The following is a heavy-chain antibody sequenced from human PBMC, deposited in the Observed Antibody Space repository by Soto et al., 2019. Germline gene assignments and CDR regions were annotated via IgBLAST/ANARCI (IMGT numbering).Heavy chain of an antibody. J-gene: IGHJ3*02. Sequence: GGSQSLSCAASGFTFSSYAMNWVRQAPGKGLEWVSAISGSGGSTYYADSVKGRFTISRDSSKNTLYLQMNSLRAEDTAVYYCAKGNSWSPALVLDIWGQGTMVTVSS. CDR3: AKGNSWSPALVLDI. D-gene: IGHD1-7*01. CDR1: GFTFSSYA. V-gene: IGHV3-23*01. CDR2: ISGSGGST.